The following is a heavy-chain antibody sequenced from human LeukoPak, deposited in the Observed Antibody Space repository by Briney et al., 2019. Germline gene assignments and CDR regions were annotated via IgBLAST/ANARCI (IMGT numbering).Heavy chain of an antibody. CDR1: GFTFSSYA. CDR2: IRSKAYGGTT. CDR3: TRASYYDSSGYYFWRDYYYYMDV. Sequence: GGSLRLSCAASGFTFSSYAMSWVRQAPGKGLEWVGFIRSKAYGGTTEYAASVKGRFTISRDDSKSIAYLQMNSLKTEDTAVYYCTRASYYDSSGYYFWRDYYYYMDVWGKGTTVTISS. V-gene: IGHV3-49*04. D-gene: IGHD3-22*01. J-gene: IGHJ6*03.